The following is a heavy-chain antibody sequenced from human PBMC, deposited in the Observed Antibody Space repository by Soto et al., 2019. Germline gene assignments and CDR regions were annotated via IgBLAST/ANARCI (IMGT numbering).Heavy chain of an antibody. Sequence: ASVKVSCKASGYTFTSYGISWVRQAPGQGLEWMGWISAYNGNTNYAQKLQGRVTMTTDTSTSTAYMELRSLRSDDTAVYYCAREVTGDSSSWYYFDYWGQGTLVTVSS. J-gene: IGHJ4*02. CDR3: AREVTGDSSSWYYFDY. D-gene: IGHD6-13*01. CDR1: GYTFTSYG. V-gene: IGHV1-18*04. CDR2: ISAYNGNT.